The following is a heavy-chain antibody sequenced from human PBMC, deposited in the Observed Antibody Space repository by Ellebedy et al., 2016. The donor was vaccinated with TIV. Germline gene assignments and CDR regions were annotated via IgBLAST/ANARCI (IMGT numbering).Heavy chain of an antibody. J-gene: IGHJ4*02. Sequence: SETLSLTXTVSGGSISSSSYYWGWIRQPPGKGLEWIGSIYYSGSTYYNPSLKSRVTISVDTSKNQFSLKLSSVTAADTAVYYCARGGLDYWGQGTLVTVSS. CDR3: ARGGLDY. CDR1: GGSISSSSYY. CDR2: IYYSGST. V-gene: IGHV4-39*01. D-gene: IGHD3-10*01.